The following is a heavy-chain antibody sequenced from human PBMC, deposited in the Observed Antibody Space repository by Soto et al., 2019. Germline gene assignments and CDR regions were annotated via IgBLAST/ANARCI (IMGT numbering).Heavy chain of an antibody. V-gene: IGHV4-59*11. J-gene: IGHJ4*02. Sequence: SMTLSLTFTVCRCSIIGLYWSWIRQPPGKGLEWIGYIFYRGGTNYNPSLKSRVTISLDTSMNQFSLELRSVTAADTAVYYCARAMAPDHSDYWGQGTRVT. CDR3: ARAMAPDHSDY. CDR2: IFYRGGT. CDR1: RCSIIGLY.